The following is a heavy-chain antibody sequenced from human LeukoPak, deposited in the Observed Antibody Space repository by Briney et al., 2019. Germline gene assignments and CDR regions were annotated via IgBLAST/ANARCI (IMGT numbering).Heavy chain of an antibody. CDR2: IYYGGST. Sequence: SETLSLTCTVSGGSISSYYWSWIRQPPGKGLEWIGYIYYGGSTNYNPSLKSRVTISVDTSKNQFSLKLSSVTAADTAVYYCARGFIVATIHLDYWGQGTLVTVSS. CDR1: GGSISSYY. V-gene: IGHV4-59*01. J-gene: IGHJ4*02. D-gene: IGHD5-12*01. CDR3: ARGFIVATIHLDY.